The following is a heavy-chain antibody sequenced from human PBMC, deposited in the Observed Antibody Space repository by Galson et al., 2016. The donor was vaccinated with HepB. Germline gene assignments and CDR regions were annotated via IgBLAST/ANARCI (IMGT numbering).Heavy chain of an antibody. CDR3: ARVRDGYNKYYHYGLDV. J-gene: IGHJ6*02. V-gene: IGHV1-69*13. Sequence: SVKVSCKASGGTFNSYAISWVRQAPGQGLEWMGGIIPLYGTANYAQKFQGRVTIIADESTSTAYMELSSLRSEDTAMYYCARVRDGYNKYYHYGLDVWGQGTTVTVSS. CDR2: IIPLYGTA. D-gene: IGHD5-24*01. CDR1: GGTFNSYA.